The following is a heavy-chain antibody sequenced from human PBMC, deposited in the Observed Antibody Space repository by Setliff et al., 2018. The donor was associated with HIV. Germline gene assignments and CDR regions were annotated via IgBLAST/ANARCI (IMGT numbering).Heavy chain of an antibody. CDR1: GYTFTNYA. D-gene: IGHD2-15*01. V-gene: IGHV1-3*01. Sequence: ASVKVSCKASGYTFTNYAIHWVRQAPGLGLEWMGWINDGNGNTKYSQEFQGRVTITRDTSATTVYMQLSSLKSEDTAVYYCARDGCSGQRCYLYNWFDPWGQGTLVTVS. CDR2: INDGNGNT. CDR3: ARDGCSGQRCYLYNWFDP. J-gene: IGHJ5*02.